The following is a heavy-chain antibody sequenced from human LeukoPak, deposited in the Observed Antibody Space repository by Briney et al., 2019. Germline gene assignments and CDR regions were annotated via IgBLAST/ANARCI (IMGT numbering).Heavy chain of an antibody. CDR1: GGPFSGYY. Sequence: SETLSLTCAVYGGPFSGYYWSWIRQPPGKGLEWIGEINHSGSTNYNPSLKSRVTISVDTSKNQFSLKLSSVTAADTAVYYCARGPAAVHPWGQGTLVTVSS. V-gene: IGHV4-34*01. CDR3: ARGPAAVHP. CDR2: INHSGST. D-gene: IGHD6-13*01. J-gene: IGHJ5*02.